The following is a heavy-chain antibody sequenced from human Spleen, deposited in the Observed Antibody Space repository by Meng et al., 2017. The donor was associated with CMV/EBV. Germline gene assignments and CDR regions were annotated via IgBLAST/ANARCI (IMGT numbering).Heavy chain of an antibody. V-gene: IGHV1-69*05. D-gene: IGHD6-13*01. CDR2: IIPIFGTA. CDR1: GYTFASYG. J-gene: IGHJ5*02. Sequence: SVKVSCKTSGYTFASYGISWVRQAPGQGLEWMGGIIPIFGTANYAQKFQGRVTITTDESTSTAYMELSSLRSEDTAVYYCARVIAAAGTGFDPWGQGTLVTVSS. CDR3: ARVIAAAGTGFDP.